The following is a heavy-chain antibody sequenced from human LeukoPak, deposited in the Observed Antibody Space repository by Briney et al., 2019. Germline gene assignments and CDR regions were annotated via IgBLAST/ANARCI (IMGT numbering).Heavy chain of an antibody. D-gene: IGHD4-17*01. CDR2: ISYDGSNK. V-gene: IGHV3-30*18. CDR3: AKDGGSGDYALPDAFDI. J-gene: IGHJ3*02. CDR1: GFTFSSYG. Sequence: QTGGSLRLSCAASGFTFSSYGMPWVRQAPGKGLEWVAVISYDGSNKDYADSVKGRFTISRDNSKNTLYLQMNSLRAEDTAVYYCAKDGGSGDYALPDAFDIWGQGTMVTVSS.